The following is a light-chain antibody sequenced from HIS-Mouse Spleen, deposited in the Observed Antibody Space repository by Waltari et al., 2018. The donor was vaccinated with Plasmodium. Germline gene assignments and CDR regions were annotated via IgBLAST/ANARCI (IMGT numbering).Light chain of an antibody. CDR1: SSDVGSYNL. V-gene: IGLV2-23*01. Sequence: QSALTQPASVSGSPGQSITISCTGTSSDVGSYNLVSWYQQHPGKAPKLMIYEGSKRPSGVSNRCSGSKSGNTASLTISGLQAEDEADYYCCSYAGSSTCVFGGGTKLTVL. CDR3: CSYAGSSTCV. J-gene: IGLJ3*02. CDR2: EGS.